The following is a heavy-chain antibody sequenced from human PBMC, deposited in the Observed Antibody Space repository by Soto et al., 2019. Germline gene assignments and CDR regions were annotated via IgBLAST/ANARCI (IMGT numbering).Heavy chain of an antibody. CDR2: IYYSGST. CDR1: GGSISSSSYY. D-gene: IGHD6-6*01. Sequence: SETLSLTCTVSGGSISSSSYYWGWIRQPPGKGLEWIGSIYYSGSTYYNPSLKSRVTISVDTSKNQFSLKLSSVTAADTAVYYCARGYSGSPMVWLYYYYGMYVWGQGTTVTVSS. V-gene: IGHV4-39*01. J-gene: IGHJ6*02. CDR3: ARGYSGSPMVWLYYYYGMYV.